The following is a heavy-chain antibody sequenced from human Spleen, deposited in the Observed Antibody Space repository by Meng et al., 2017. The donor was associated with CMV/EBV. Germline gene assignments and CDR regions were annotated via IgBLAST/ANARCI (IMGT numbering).Heavy chain of an antibody. Sequence: SVKVSCKASGFTFTSSAVQWVRQARGQRLEWIGWIVVGSGNTNYAQKFQERVTITRDMSTSTAYMELSSLRSEDTAVYYCAAAERTAVAGSVWFDPWGQGTLVTVSS. V-gene: IGHV1-58*01. CDR1: GFTFTSSA. J-gene: IGHJ5*02. CDR2: IVVGSGNT. D-gene: IGHD6-19*01. CDR3: AAAERTAVAGSVWFDP.